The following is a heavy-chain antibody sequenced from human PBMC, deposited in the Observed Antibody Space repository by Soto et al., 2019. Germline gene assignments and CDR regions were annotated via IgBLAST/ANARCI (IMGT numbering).Heavy chain of an antibody. V-gene: IGHV3-33*01. CDR3: ARDRDNWNDVGFYYDYDGMDV. CDR1: GFTFSSYG. Sequence: QVQLVESGGGVVQPGRSLRLSCAASGFTFSSYGMHWVRQAPGKGLEWVAVIWYDGSNKYYADSVKGRFTISRDNYKNTLYLQMNSLRAEDTAVYYCARDRDNWNDVGFYYDYDGMDVWGQGTTVTVSS. CDR2: IWYDGSNK. D-gene: IGHD1-1*01. J-gene: IGHJ6*02.